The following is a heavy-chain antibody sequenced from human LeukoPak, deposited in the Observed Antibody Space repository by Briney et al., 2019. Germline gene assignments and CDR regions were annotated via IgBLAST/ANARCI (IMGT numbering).Heavy chain of an antibody. CDR2: ISYDGSNK. J-gene: IGHJ4*02. Sequence: PGGSLRLSCAASGFIFSSYAMHWVRQAPGKGLEWVAVISYDGSNKYYADSVKGRFTISRDNSKNTLYLQMNSLRAEDTAVYYCARGRFVVGDGFDYWGQGTLVTVSS. CDR1: GFIFSSYA. CDR3: ARGRFVVGDGFDY. D-gene: IGHD2-2*01. V-gene: IGHV3-30-3*01.